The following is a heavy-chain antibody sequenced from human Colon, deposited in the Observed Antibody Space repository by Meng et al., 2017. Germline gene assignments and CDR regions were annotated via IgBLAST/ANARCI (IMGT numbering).Heavy chain of an antibody. Sequence: QVQLVESGGGVVQPGGSLRLSCAASGFTFNYYGMQWVRQAPGKGLEWVSIITSDGSHKYYGDSVKGRFTISRDNSKNTMYLQMNSLRPEDTAVYYCAHKGDFDNWGQGTLVTVSS. V-gene: IGHV3-30*03. CDR1: GFTFNYYG. J-gene: IGHJ4*02. CDR3: AHKGDFDN. CDR2: ITSDGSHK.